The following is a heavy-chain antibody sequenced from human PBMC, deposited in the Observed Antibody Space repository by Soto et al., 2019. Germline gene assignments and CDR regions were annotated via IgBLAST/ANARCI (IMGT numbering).Heavy chain of an antibody. CDR1: GGFIRGSDYY. V-gene: IGHV4-39*01. CDR2: IYYSGTS. D-gene: IGHD6-19*01. CDR3: TDMRGQWLPRD. Sequence: PSETLSLTCTVSGGFIRGSDYYWGWIRQPPGKGLEWIGNIYYSGTSYSYPSLKGRVTMSVDTSKNQFSMRLSSVTAADTAVYYCTDMRGQWLPRDWARGIMVTVSS. J-gene: IGHJ4*02.